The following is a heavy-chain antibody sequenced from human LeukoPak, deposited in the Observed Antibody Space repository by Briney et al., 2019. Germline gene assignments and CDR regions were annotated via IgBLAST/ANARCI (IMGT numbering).Heavy chain of an antibody. CDR2: IYHGGST. CDR3: ATRGIGVGWFDP. V-gene: IGHV4-30-2*01. J-gene: IGHJ5*02. D-gene: IGHD2-21*01. CDR1: GDSVSSDGYS. Sequence: SETLSLTCAVSGDSVSSDGYSWSWIRQPPGKGLEWIGYIYHGGSTYYNPSLKSQVTISIDRSKNQFSLRLNSVTAADTAVYYCATRGIGVGWFDPWGQGTLVTVSS.